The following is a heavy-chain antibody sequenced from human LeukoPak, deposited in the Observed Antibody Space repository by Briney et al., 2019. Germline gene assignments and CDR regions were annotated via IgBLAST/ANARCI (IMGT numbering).Heavy chain of an antibody. CDR3: ARDRGSNNYFDH. J-gene: IGHJ4*02. Sequence: PGGSLRLSCLASGFTFRDYYMTWTRQAPGKGLEWISFISSRGTTTDYADSVKGRFTISRDNANSSLFLQMNSLRAEDTALYYCARDRGSNNYFDHWGQGTLVTVSS. V-gene: IGHV3-11*01. D-gene: IGHD2-2*01. CDR2: ISSRGTTT. CDR1: GFTFRDYY.